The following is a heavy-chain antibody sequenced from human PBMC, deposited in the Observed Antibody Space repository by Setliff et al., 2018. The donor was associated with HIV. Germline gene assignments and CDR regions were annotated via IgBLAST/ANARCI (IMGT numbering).Heavy chain of an antibody. CDR2: INHSGST. Sequence: SETLSLTCAVYGGSFNGYSWTWIRQPPGKGLEWIGGINHSGSTNYNPSLKSRVTMSVDTSKNQFSLKLSSVTAADTAVYYCVRVRAARRGWFDPWGQGTLVTVSS. D-gene: IGHD6-6*01. J-gene: IGHJ5*02. CDR3: VRVRAARRGWFDP. CDR1: GGSFNGYS. V-gene: IGHV4-34*01.